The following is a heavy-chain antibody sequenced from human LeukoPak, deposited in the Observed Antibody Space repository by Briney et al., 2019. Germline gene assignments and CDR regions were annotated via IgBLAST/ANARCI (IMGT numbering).Heavy chain of an antibody. Sequence: SETLSLTCAVSGYSISSGYYWGWIRQPPGKGLEWIGSIYHSGSTYYNPSLKSRVTISVDTSKNQFSLKLSSVTAADTAVYYCARSEYYDFWSGSPTGYNWFDPWGQGTLVTVSS. V-gene: IGHV4-38-2*01. CDR3: ARSEYYDFWSGSPTGYNWFDP. D-gene: IGHD3-3*01. J-gene: IGHJ5*02. CDR1: GYSISSGYY. CDR2: IYHSGST.